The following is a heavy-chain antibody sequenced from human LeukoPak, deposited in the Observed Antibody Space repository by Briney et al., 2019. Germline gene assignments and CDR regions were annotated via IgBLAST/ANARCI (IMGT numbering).Heavy chain of an antibody. Sequence: PGGSLRLSCAASGFTFSSYGMHWVRQAPGQGLEWGANIKEDGSEKYYVDSVTGRFTISRDNAKNSLYLQMNSLRAEDTAVYYCARPVYGGSRLGYWGQGTLVTVSS. CDR2: IKEDGSEK. D-gene: IGHD4-23*01. CDR3: ARPVYGGSRLGY. J-gene: IGHJ4*02. V-gene: IGHV3-7*05. CDR1: GFTFSSYG.